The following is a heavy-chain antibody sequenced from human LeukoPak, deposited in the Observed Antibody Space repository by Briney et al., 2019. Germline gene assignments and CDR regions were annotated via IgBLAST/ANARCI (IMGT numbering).Heavy chain of an antibody. CDR1: GFTCSKAW. V-gene: IGHV3-15*07. CDR3: TTEYYYDSSGLFDY. D-gene: IGHD3-22*01. Sequence: GGSLRLSCAASGFTCSKAWMNWVRQAPGKGLEWVGRIKSKTDGGTTDYAAPVKGRFTISRDDSGNTLYLQMNSLKTEDTAVYYCTTEYYYDSSGLFDYWGQGTLVTVSS. CDR2: IKSKTDGGTT. J-gene: IGHJ4*02.